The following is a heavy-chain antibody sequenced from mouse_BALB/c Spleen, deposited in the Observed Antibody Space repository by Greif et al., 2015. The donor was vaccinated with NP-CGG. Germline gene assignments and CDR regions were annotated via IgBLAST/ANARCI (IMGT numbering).Heavy chain of an antibody. CDR1: GFNIKDTY. D-gene: IGHD2-2*01. CDR3: ALWLGPRGAMDY. J-gene: IGHJ4*01. Sequence: VQLQQSGAELVKPGASVKLSCTASGFNIKDTYMHWVKQRPEQGLEWIGRIDPANGNTKYDPKFQGKATITADTSSNTAYLQLSSLTSEDTAVYYCALWLGPRGAMDYWGQGTSVTVSS. V-gene: IGHV14-3*02. CDR2: IDPANGNT.